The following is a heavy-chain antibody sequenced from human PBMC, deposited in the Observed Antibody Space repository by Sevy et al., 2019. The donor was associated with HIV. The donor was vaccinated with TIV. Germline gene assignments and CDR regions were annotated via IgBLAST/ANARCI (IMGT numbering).Heavy chain of an antibody. CDR2: INPNSGGT. D-gene: IGHD3-22*01. Sequence: ASVKVSCKASGYTFTGYYMHWVRQAPGQGLEWMGWINPNSGGTNYAQKFQGRVTMTRDTSISTAYMGLSRLRFDDTAVYYCARDLAYYDSSGYLPALDYFDYWGQGTLVTVSS. CDR3: ARDLAYYDSSGYLPALDYFDY. J-gene: IGHJ4*02. V-gene: IGHV1-2*02. CDR1: GYTFTGYY.